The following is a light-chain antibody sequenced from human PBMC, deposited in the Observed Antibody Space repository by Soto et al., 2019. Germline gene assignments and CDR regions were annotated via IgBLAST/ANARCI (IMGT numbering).Light chain of an antibody. V-gene: IGKV1-9*01. CDR3: QQLNSYPRT. CDR1: QGISTY. Sequence: DIQLTQSPSFLSASVGDRVTVTCRASQGISTYLAWYQQKPGKAPKLLIYAASTLQSGVPSRFSGSGSGTEFTLTISSLQPEEFATYYCQQLNSYPRTFGQGTKLEIK. J-gene: IGKJ2*02. CDR2: AAS.